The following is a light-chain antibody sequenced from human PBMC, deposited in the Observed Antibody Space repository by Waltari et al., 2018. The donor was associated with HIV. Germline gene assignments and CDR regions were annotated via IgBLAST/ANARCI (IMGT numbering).Light chain of an antibody. J-gene: IGLJ1*01. CDR1: ALPKQF. CDR3: QSADSSGSLYV. CDR2: KDT. Sequence: SYELTQPPSVSISPGQTARITCSGDALPKQFAYWYQQKPGQAPVLLIYKDTERPSGIPERFSGSSSGTTVTLTISGVQAEDEADYYCQSADSSGSLYVFGSGTQVTV. V-gene: IGLV3-25*03.